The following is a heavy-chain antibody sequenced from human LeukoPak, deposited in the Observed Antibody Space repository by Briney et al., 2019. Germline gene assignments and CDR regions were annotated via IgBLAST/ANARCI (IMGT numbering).Heavy chain of an antibody. CDR1: GFTFSSYA. CDR3: AREEGLDTAMFFDY. Sequence: GESLRLSCAASGFTFSSYAMHWVRQAPGKGLEWVAVISYDGSNKYYADSVKDRFTISRDNSKNTLYLQMNSLRAEDTAVYYCAREEGLDTAMFFDYWGQGTLVTVSS. CDR2: ISYDGSNK. J-gene: IGHJ4*02. V-gene: IGHV3-30*04. D-gene: IGHD5-18*01.